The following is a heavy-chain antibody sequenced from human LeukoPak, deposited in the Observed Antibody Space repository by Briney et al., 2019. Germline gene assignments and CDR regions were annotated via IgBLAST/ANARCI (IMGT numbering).Heavy chain of an antibody. J-gene: IGHJ4*02. V-gene: IGHV3-30*02. CDR1: GLTFSSYG. Sequence: GGSLRLSCAASGLTFSSYGMHWVRQAPGKGLEWVAVIWYDGSNKYYADSVKGRFTISRDNSKNTLYLQMNSLRAEDTAVYYCAKARVLRYFDWFFDYWGQGTLVTVSS. CDR2: IWYDGSNK. D-gene: IGHD3-9*01. CDR3: AKARVLRYFDWFFDY.